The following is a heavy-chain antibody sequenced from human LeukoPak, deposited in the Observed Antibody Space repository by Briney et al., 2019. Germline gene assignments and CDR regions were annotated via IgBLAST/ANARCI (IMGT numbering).Heavy chain of an antibody. V-gene: IGHV3-30-3*01. CDR2: ISYDGSNK. CDR3: ARDLYCGGDCYSGVSDY. CDR1: GFTFSSYA. Sequence: GRSLRLSCAASGFTFSSYAMHWVRQAPGKGLEWVAVISYDGSNKYYADSVKGRFTISRDNSKKTLYLQMNSLRAEDTAVYYCARDLYCGGDCYSGVSDYWGQGTLVTVSS. J-gene: IGHJ4*02. D-gene: IGHD2-21*02.